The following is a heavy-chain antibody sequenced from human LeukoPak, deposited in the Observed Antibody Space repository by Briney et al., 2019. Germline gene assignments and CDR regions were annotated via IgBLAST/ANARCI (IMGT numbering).Heavy chain of an antibody. Sequence: GGSLRLSCAASGFTFSSYWMSWVRQAPGKGLEWVANTNQDGSEKNYVDSVKGRFTISRDNAENLLDLQMNSLRAEDTAVYYCARDAYCSGGSCYVYWGQGTLVTVSS. CDR2: TNQDGSEK. CDR1: GFTFSSYW. D-gene: IGHD2-15*01. V-gene: IGHV3-7*01. J-gene: IGHJ4*02. CDR3: ARDAYCSGGSCYVY.